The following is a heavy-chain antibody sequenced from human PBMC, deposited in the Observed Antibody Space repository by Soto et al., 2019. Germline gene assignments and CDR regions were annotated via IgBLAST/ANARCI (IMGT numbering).Heavy chain of an antibody. V-gene: IGHV3-23*01. D-gene: IGHD3-10*01. CDR1: GFTFSSYA. CDR3: ASPSTTMIRNGLYY. CDR2: ISGSGGST. Sequence: GSLRLSCAASGFTFSSYAMSWVRQAPGKGLEWVSAISGSGGSTYYADSVKGRFTISRDNSKNTLYPQMNSLRAEDTAVYFCASPSTTMIRNGLYYWGQGTLVTVSS. J-gene: IGHJ4*02.